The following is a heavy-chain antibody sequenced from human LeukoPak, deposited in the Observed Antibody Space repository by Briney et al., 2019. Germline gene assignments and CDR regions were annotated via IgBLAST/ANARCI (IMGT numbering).Heavy chain of an antibody. CDR3: ARDARVYSSSTGGYYYYGMDV. Sequence: GSLRLSCAASGFTFSDYWMTWVRQAPGKGLEWVANIKEDGSEKYYVDFVKGRFTISRDNIEDSLYLQVNSLRAEDTAVYYCARDARVYSSSTGGYYYYGMDVWGQGTTVTVSS. V-gene: IGHV3-7*01. CDR2: IKEDGSEK. CDR1: GFTFSDYW. J-gene: IGHJ6*02. D-gene: IGHD6-13*01.